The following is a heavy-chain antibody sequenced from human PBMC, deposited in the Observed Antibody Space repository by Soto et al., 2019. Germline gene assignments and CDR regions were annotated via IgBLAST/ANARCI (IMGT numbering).Heavy chain of an antibody. V-gene: IGHV3-23*01. CDR2: ISGSGGST. D-gene: IGHD3-10*01. J-gene: IGHJ4*02. CDR1: GFTFSSYA. CDR3: AKASGWFGEFDY. Sequence: EVQLLESGGGLVQPGGSLRLSCAASGFTFSSYAMGWVRQAPGKGLEWVSAISGSGGSTYYADSVKGRFTISRDNSKNTPYLQMNSLRAEDTAVYYCAKASGWFGEFDYWGQGTLVTVSS.